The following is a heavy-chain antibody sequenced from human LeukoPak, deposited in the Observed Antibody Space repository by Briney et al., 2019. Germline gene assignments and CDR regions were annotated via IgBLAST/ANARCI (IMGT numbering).Heavy chain of an antibody. CDR2: ISYDGSNK. V-gene: IGHV3-30*19. CDR1: GFTFSSYG. J-gene: IGHJ6*02. CDR3: ARKMVRGVSSYYGMDV. Sequence: PGGSLRLSCAASGFTFSSYGMHWVRQAPGKGLEWVAVISYDGSNKYYADSVKGRFTISRDNSKNTLYLQMNSLRAEDTAVYYCARKMVRGVSSYYGMDVWGQGTTVTVSS. D-gene: IGHD3-10*01.